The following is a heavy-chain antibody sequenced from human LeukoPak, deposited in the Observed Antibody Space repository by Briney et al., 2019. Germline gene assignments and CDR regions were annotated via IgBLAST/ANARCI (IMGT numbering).Heavy chain of an antibody. CDR2: ISGSGGST. CDR1: GFTLSSYA. CDR3: AIALFLTVSF. V-gene: IGHV3-23*01. J-gene: IGHJ4*02. Sequence: GASLRLSCAASGFTLSSYAMSWVRPAPGKGLEWVSAISGSGGSTYYADSVKGRFTISRDNSKNTLYLQMNSLRAEDTAVYYCAIALFLTVSFWGQGTLVTVSS. D-gene: IGHD3-9*01.